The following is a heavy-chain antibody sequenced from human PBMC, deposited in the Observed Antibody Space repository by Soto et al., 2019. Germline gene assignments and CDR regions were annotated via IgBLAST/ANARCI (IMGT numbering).Heavy chain of an antibody. CDR2: IFSNDEK. D-gene: IGHD1-26*01. CDR3: ARIYAVGATRLDY. V-gene: IGHV2-26*01. J-gene: IGHJ4*02. CDR1: GFSLSNARMG. Sequence: QVTLKESGPVLVKPTETLTLTCTVSGFSLSNARMGVSWIRQPPGKALEWLAHIFSNDEKSYSTSLKSRLTXPXALXNSPVVLTMTHMDPVDTATYYCARIYAVGATRLDYWGQGHLVTVSS.